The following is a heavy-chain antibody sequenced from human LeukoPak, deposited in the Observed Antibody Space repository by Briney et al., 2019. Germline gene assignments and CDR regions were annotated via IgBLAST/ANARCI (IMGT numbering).Heavy chain of an antibody. CDR3: ARDRRYSSSWYVRLYYSNYSMDV. CDR2: ISAYNGNT. J-gene: IGHJ6*02. V-gene: IGHV1-18*01. CDR1: GYTFTSYG. D-gene: IGHD6-13*01. Sequence: ASVKVSCKASGYTFTSYGISWVRQAPGQGLEWMGWISAYNGNTNYAQKLQGRVTMTTDTSTSTAYMELRSLRSDDTAVYYCARDRRYSSSWYVRLYYSNYSMDVWGQGTTVTVSS.